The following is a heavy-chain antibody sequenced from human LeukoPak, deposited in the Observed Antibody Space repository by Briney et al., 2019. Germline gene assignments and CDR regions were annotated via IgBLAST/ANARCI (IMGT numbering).Heavy chain of an antibody. D-gene: IGHD3-22*01. CDR3: ARAGVTYYYDSSGYYLDY. CDR1: GGTFSSYA. CDR2: IIPILGIA. Sequence: RASVKVSCKASGGTFSSYAISWVRQAPGQGLEWMGRIIPILGIANYAQKFQGRVTITADKSTSTAYTELSSLRSEDTAVYYCARAGVTYYYDSSGYYLDYWGQGTLVTVSS. V-gene: IGHV1-69*04. J-gene: IGHJ4*02.